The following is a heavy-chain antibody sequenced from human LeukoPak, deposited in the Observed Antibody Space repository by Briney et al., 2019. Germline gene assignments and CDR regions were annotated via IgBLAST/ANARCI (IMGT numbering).Heavy chain of an antibody. V-gene: IGHV3-23*01. J-gene: IGHJ4*02. CDR1: GFTFSSYA. D-gene: IGHD3-10*01. CDR3: AKWFGELSGYFDY. CDR2: ISGSGGST. Sequence: GGSLRLSCAASGFTFSSYAMSWVRHAPWKGLEWVSAISGSGGSTYYAVSVKGRFTISRDNSKNTLYLQMNSLRAEDTAVYYCAKWFGELSGYFDYWGQGTLVTVSS.